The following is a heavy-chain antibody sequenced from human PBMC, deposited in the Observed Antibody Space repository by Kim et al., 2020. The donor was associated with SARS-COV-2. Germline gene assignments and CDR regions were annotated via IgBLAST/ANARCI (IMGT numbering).Heavy chain of an antibody. CDR2: T. Sequence: TNYNPSLKGRVTISVDTSKNQFSLKLSSVTAADTAVYYCARAPGSDAFDIWGQGTMVTVSS. D-gene: IGHD3-10*01. J-gene: IGHJ3*02. V-gene: IGHV4-34*01. CDR3: ARAPGSDAFDI.